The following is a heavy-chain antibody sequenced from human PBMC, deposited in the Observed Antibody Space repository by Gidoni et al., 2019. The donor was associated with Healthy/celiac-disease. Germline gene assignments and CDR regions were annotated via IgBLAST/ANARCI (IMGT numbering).Heavy chain of an antibody. Sequence: EVRLLESGGGLVQPGGSLRLSCAASGFTFSSYAMSWVRQAPGKGLEWVSAISGSGGSTYYADSVKGRFTISRDNSKNTLYLQMNSLRAEDTAVYYCAKGRRWELAYFDYWGQGTLVTVSS. CDR3: AKGRRWELAYFDY. CDR2: ISGSGGST. V-gene: IGHV3-23*01. CDR1: GFTFSSYA. J-gene: IGHJ4*02. D-gene: IGHD1-26*01.